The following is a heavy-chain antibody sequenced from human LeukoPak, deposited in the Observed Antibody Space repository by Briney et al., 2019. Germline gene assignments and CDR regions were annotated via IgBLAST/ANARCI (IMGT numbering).Heavy chain of an antibody. CDR1: GFIFNKYW. V-gene: IGHV3-7*01. CDR2: IKQDGSEK. D-gene: IGHD6-13*01. J-gene: IGHJ4*02. CDR3: TRATYSSSWSQFDY. Sequence: GGSLRLSCAASGFIFNKYWMSWVRQAPGKGLEWVANIKQDGSEKYYADPVKGRFTISRDNAQNSVYLQMNSMRAEDTAVYYCTRATYSSSWSQFDYWGQGTLVTVSS.